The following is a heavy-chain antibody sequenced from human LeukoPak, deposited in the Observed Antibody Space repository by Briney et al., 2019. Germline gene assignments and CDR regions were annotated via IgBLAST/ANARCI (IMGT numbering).Heavy chain of an antibody. Sequence: SATLSLTCSVSGTSISSYYWSWIRQPPRKGLEWIGYIHYSGSTNYTPSLKSRVTISVDTSKNQFSLKLSSVTAADTAVYYCARRSPNWAYYFDYWGQGSLVTVSS. CDR1: GTSISSYY. V-gene: IGHV4-59*08. J-gene: IGHJ4*02. D-gene: IGHD1-1*01. CDR2: IHYSGST. CDR3: ARRSPNWAYYFDY.